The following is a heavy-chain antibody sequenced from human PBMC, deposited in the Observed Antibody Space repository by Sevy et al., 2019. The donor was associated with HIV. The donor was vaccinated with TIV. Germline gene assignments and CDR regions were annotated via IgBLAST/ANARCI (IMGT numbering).Heavy chain of an antibody. Sequence: GGSLRLSCAASGFTFSTYWMNWVRQAPGKGLEWVANIKQDGSGQNYVDSVKGRFTISRDNARNSLFLELNSLKVEDTAVYYCATDLFSSSSADVFDIWGQGTMVNVSS. CDR1: GFTFSTYW. CDR3: ATDLFSSSSADVFDI. V-gene: IGHV3-7*01. CDR2: IKQDGSGQ. D-gene: IGHD6-6*01. J-gene: IGHJ3*02.